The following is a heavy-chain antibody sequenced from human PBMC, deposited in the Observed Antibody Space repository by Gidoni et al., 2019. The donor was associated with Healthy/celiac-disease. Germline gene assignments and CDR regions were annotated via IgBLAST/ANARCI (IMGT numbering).Heavy chain of an antibody. J-gene: IGHJ3*02. V-gene: IGHV4-38-2*02. Sequence: QVQLQESGPGLVKPSETLSLTCTVSGYSISSGYYWGWIRQPPGKGLEWIGSIYHSGSTYYNPSLKSRVTISVDTSKNQFSLKLSSVTAADTAVYYCARGDSTLRAFDIWGQGTMVTVSS. CDR1: GYSISSGYY. CDR3: ARGDSTLRAFDI. CDR2: IYHSGST. D-gene: IGHD4-17*01.